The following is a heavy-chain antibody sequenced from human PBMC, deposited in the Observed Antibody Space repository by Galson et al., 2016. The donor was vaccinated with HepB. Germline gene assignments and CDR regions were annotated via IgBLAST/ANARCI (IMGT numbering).Heavy chain of an antibody. Sequence: SLRLSCAASGFTVSSTYMNWVRQAPGKGLEWVSIIYSGGTTYQADSVQGRFTISRDNSNNTLYLQMNSLRHEDTAVYYCAGRGASSSSWYSDYRYGMDVWGQGTTVTVSS. V-gene: IGHV3-66*01. CDR2: IYSGGTT. J-gene: IGHJ6*02. CDR1: GFTVSSTY. CDR3: AGRGASSSSWYSDYRYGMDV. D-gene: IGHD6-13*01.